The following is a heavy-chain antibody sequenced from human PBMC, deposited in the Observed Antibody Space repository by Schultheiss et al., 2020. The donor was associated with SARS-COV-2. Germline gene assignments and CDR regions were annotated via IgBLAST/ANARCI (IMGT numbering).Heavy chain of an antibody. CDR2: IWYDGSNK. CDR1: GFTFSSYG. CDR3: ARDQYYYYGMDV. V-gene: IGHV3-33*01. J-gene: IGHJ6*02. Sequence: GGSLRLSCAASGFTFSSYGMHWVRQAPGKGLEWVAVIWYDGSNKYYGDSVKGRFTISRDNAKNTLYLQMNSLRAEDTAVYYCARDQYYYYGMDVWGQGTTVTVSS.